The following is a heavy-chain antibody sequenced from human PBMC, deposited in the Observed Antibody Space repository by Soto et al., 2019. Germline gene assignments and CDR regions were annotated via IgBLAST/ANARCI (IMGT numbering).Heavy chain of an antibody. CDR1: GFTFSSYS. CDR2: ISSSSSTI. D-gene: IGHD5-18*01. V-gene: IGHV3-48*02. J-gene: IGHJ4*02. Sequence: EVQLVESGGGLVQPGGSLRLSCAASGFTFSSYSMNWVRQAPGKGLEWVSDISSSSSTIYYADSVKGRFTISRDNAKNSLYLQMNSPRDENTAVYYSARDEGSSYGPFDYWGQGTLVTVSS. CDR3: ARDEGSSYGPFDY.